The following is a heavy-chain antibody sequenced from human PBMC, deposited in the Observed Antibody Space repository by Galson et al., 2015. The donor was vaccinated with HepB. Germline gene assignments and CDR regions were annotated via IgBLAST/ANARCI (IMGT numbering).Heavy chain of an antibody. CDR1: GFTVSSYA. J-gene: IGHJ6*02. D-gene: IGHD5-18*01. V-gene: IGHV3-23*01. Sequence: SLRLSCAASGFTVSSYAMSWVRQAPGKGLEWVAVISGSAGNTYYADAVKSRFTISSDNSRNMLYLQMNSLTAEATAVYYCAKDSPVGTHLWDSYGMDVWGQGTTVTVSS. CDR3: AKDSPVGTHLWDSYGMDV. CDR2: ISGSAGNT.